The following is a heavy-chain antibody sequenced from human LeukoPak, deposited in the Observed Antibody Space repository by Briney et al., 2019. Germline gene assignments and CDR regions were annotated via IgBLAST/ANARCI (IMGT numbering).Heavy chain of an antibody. CDR1: AVSISGFY. D-gene: IGHD5-18*01. CDR2: IYYSRST. V-gene: IGHV4-59*01. CDR3: ARTTEGGYTYNYFYYYYMDV. J-gene: IGHJ6*03. Sequence: SVTLSFTSTGSAVSISGFYWSWIRQPPGIGLVWIGYIYYSRSTNSNPSLKSLVIISVDTSKNQFSLKLSSVTAADTAVYYYARTTEGGYTYNYFYYYYMDVWGKGTTVTISS.